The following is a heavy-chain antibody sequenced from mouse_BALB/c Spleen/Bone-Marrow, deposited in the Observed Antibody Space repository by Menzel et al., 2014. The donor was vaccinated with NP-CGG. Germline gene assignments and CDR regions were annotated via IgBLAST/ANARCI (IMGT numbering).Heavy chain of an antibody. V-gene: IGHV2-9*02. D-gene: IGHD2-4*01. CDR1: GFSLTTYG. CDR2: IRAGGST. CDR3: ARAHYDYVLFDY. J-gene: IGHJ2*01. Sequence: VQRVESGPGLVTPSQSLSITCTVSGFSLTTYGIPWVRQPPGKGLEWLGAIRAGGSTNYNSALMSRLSISKDNSKSQVFLKMNSLQTDDTAMYCCARAHYDYVLFDYWGQGTTLTVSS.